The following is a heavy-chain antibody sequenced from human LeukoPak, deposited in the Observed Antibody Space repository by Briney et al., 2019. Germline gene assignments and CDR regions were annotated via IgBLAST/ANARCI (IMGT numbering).Heavy chain of an antibody. D-gene: IGHD2-2*01. CDR1: GGTFSSYA. CDR2: IIPIFGTA. Sequence: ASVKVSCKASGGTFSSYAISWVRQAPGQGLEWMGGIIPIFGTANYAQKFQGRVTITADESTSTAYMELSGLRSEDTAVYYCARDLTCSSTSCRDYWGQGTLVTVSS. V-gene: IGHV1-69*13. J-gene: IGHJ4*02. CDR3: ARDLTCSSTSCRDY.